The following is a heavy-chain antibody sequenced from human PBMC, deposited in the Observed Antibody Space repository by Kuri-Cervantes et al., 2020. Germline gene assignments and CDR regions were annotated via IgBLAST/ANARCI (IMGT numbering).Heavy chain of an antibody. CDR3: ARAQYSRSPDYYYMDV. J-gene: IGHJ6*03. D-gene: IGHD6-6*01. Sequence: GGSLRLSCAASGFTFSTFWMNWVRQTPGKGLEWVANIKPDGTQRNYVDSVKGRFTLSRDNAKNSLYLQMDSLRAEDTAVYYCARAQYSRSPDYYYMDVWGKGTTVTVSS. CDR2: IKPDGTQR. CDR1: GFTFSTFW. V-gene: IGHV3-7*04.